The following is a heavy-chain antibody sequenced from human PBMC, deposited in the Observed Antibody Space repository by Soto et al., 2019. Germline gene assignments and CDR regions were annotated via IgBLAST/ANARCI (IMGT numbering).Heavy chain of an antibody. CDR1: GFTFSSYA. CDR3: AKDSLGYYYDSSGYSVAYYYGMDV. Sequence: GGSLRLSCAASGFTFSSYAMSWVRQAPGKGLEWVSAISGSGGSTYYADSVKGRFTISRDNSKNTLYLQMNSLRAEDTAVYYCAKDSLGYYYDSSGYSVAYYYGMDVWGQGTTVTVSS. CDR2: ISGSGGST. J-gene: IGHJ6*02. V-gene: IGHV3-23*01. D-gene: IGHD3-22*01.